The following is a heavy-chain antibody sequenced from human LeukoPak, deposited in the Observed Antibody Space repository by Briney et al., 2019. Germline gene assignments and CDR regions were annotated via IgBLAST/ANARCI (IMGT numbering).Heavy chain of an antibody. CDR3: ARDLFNDDILTGYTHFDY. CDR2: ISAYNGNT. J-gene: IGHJ4*02. V-gene: IGHV1-18*01. Sequence: ASVKVSCKASGYTFTSYGISWVRQAPGQGLEWMGWISAYNGNTNYAQKLQGRVTMTTDTSTSTAYMELRSLRSDDTAVYYCARDLFNDDILTGYTHFDYWGQGTLVTVSS. CDR1: GYTFTSYG. D-gene: IGHD3-9*01.